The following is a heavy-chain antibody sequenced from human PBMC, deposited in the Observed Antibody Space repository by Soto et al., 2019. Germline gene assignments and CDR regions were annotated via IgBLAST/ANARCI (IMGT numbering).Heavy chain of an antibody. D-gene: IGHD4-4*01. Sequence: QVQLQQWGAGLLKPSETLSLTCAVYGGSFSGYYWSWIRQPPGKGLEWIGEINHSGSTNYNPSLKSRVTTSVDTSKNQFSLKLSSVTAADTAVYYCARGPLQYSNYVLRLPPWFDPWGQGTLVTVSS. CDR3: ARGPLQYSNYVLRLPPWFDP. CDR2: INHSGST. CDR1: GGSFSGYY. V-gene: IGHV4-34*01. J-gene: IGHJ5*02.